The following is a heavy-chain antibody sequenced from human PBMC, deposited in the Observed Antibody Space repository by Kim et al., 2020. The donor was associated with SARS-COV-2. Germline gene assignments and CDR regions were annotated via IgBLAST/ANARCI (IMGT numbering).Heavy chain of an antibody. J-gene: IGHJ4*02. CDR1: GFTFSSYW. Sequence: GSLRLSCAASGFTFSSYWMSWVRQAPGKGLEWVANIKQDGSEKYYVDSVKGRFTISRDNAKNSLYLQMNSLRAEDTAVYYCARVIQRFISWYDPYYFDYWGQGTLVTVSS. D-gene: IGHD6-13*01. CDR2: IKQDGSEK. V-gene: IGHV3-7*01. CDR3: ARVIQRFISWYDPYYFDY.